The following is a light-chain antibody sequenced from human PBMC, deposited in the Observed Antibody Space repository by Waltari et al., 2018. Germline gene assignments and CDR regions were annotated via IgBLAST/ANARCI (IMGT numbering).Light chain of an antibody. CDR2: WAS. Sequence: DIVMTQSPDSLAVSLGERATITCRSSQSVLNRDTKKSYLAWYQQKSGQTPKLLIYWASTRESGVPDRFSGSGSGTDFTLTITSLQAEDVAVYYCQQYYSTVTFGGGTKVEIE. CDR1: QSVLNRDTKKSY. V-gene: IGKV4-1*01. J-gene: IGKJ4*01. CDR3: QQYYSTVT.